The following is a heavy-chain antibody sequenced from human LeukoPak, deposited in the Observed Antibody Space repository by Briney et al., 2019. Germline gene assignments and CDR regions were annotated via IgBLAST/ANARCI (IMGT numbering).Heavy chain of an antibody. CDR3: ARDQTPFYYGSGSYLDY. CDR1: GFTFSNYG. J-gene: IGHJ4*02. V-gene: IGHV3-30*19. D-gene: IGHD3-10*01. Sequence: GGSLRLSCVASGFTFSNYGMHWVRQAPGKGLEWVAVISYDGSNKYYADSVKGRFTISRDNSKNTLYLQMNSLRAEDTAVYYCARDQTPFYYGSGSYLDYWGQGTLVTVSS. CDR2: ISYDGSNK.